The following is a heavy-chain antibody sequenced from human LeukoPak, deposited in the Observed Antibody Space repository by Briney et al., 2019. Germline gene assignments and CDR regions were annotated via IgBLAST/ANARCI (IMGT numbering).Heavy chain of an antibody. CDR2: IWYDGSNK. Sequence: GGSLRLSCAASGFTFSSYGMHWVRQAPGKGLEWVAVIWYDGSNKYYADSVKGRFTISRDNSKNTLYLQMNSLRAEDTAVYYCAREGSDSSSWGDTTAGYFQRWGQGTLVTVSS. V-gene: IGHV3-33*01. CDR1: GFTFSSYG. CDR3: AREGSDSSSWGDTTAGYFQR. J-gene: IGHJ1*01. D-gene: IGHD6-13*01.